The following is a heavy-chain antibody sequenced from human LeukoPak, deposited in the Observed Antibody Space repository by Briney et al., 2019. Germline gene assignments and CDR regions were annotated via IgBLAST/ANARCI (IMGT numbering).Heavy chain of an antibody. Sequence: SETLSLTCTVSGGSISSGSYYWSWIRQPAGKGLEWIGRIYTSGSTNYNPSLKSRVTISVDTSKNQFSLKLSSVTAADTAVYYCARRSAALLGDAFDIWGQGTMVTVSS. J-gene: IGHJ3*02. CDR3: ARRSAALLGDAFDI. CDR2: IYTSGST. D-gene: IGHD2-2*01. V-gene: IGHV4-61*02. CDR1: GGSISSGSYY.